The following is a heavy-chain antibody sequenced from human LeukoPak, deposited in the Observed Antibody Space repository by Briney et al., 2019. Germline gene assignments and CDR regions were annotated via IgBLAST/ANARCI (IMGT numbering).Heavy chain of an antibody. V-gene: IGHV1-69*13. D-gene: IGHD3-10*01. Sequence: SVKVSCKASGGTFSSYAISWVRQAPGPGLEWMGGIIPIFGTANYAQKFQGRVTITADESTSTAYMELSSLRSEDTAVYYCARGRNMVRGSYYYYMDVWGKGTTITVYS. CDR3: ARGRNMVRGSYYYYMDV. CDR1: GGTFSSYA. CDR2: IIPIFGTA. J-gene: IGHJ6*03.